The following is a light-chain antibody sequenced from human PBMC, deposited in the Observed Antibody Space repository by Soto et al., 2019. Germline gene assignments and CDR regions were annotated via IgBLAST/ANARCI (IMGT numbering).Light chain of an antibody. V-gene: IGLV2-14*01. CDR3: SSYTSSSSHVI. CDR1: SSDVGGYNY. Sequence: QSALTQPASVSGSPGQSITISCTGTSSDVGGYNYVSWLQQHPGKAPKLMIYDVNNRPSGVSNRFSGSKSGNRASLTISGLQAEDEADYYCSSYTSSSSHVIFGGGTKVTVL. J-gene: IGLJ2*01. CDR2: DVN.